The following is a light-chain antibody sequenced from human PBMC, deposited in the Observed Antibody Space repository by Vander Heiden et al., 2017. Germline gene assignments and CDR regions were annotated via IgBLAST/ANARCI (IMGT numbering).Light chain of an antibody. CDR2: AAS. CDR3: QEHTSYPLT. Sequence: DIQITQSPSSLSASIGDRVTITCRASQGIRNDLGSYQQKSGKAPKRLIYAASSLQSGVPSRFSGSGSGTEFTLTISILHPEDFATYYCQEHTSYPLTFGGGTRVEIK. J-gene: IGKJ4*01. CDR1: QGIRND. V-gene: IGKV1-17*01.